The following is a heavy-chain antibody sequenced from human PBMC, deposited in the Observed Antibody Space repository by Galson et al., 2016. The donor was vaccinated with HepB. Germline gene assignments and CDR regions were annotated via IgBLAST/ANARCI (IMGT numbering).Heavy chain of an antibody. D-gene: IGHD6-13*01. V-gene: IGHV3-74*03. CDR2: VSQDGITT. CDR3: ATSSSWGSLAY. Sequence: SLRLSCAVSGFMFRGFWIHWVRQVPGKAPVWVSRVSQDGITTAYADSVKGRFSISRDDAKQTVYLQMNSLRAEDTSMYYCATSSSWGSLAYWGQGTLVTVSS. J-gene: IGHJ4*02. CDR1: GFMFRGFW.